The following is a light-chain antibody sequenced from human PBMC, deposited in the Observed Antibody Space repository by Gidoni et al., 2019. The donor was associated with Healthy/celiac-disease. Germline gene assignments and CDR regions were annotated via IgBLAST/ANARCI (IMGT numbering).Light chain of an antibody. CDR3: SSYTSSSTLYV. CDR1: SIDVGGYNY. V-gene: IGLV2-14*01. Sequence: QSALTQPASVSGSPGQSITISCTGTSIDVGGYNYVSWYQQHPGKATKLMSYEVSNRRSRVSNRFSGSKSGNTASLTISGLQAEDEADYYCSSYTSSSTLYVFGTGTKGTVL. J-gene: IGLJ1*01. CDR2: EVS.